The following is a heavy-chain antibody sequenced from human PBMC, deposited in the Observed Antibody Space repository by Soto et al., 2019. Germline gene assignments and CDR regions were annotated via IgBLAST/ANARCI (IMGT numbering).Heavy chain of an antibody. CDR2: IIPIFGTA. D-gene: IGHD3-10*01. J-gene: IGHJ6*02. V-gene: IGHV1-69*06. CDR1: GGTFSSYA. CDR3: ASGQSGYYYYGMDV. Sequence: SVKVSCKASGGTFSSYAISWVRQAPGQGLGWMGGIIPIFGTANYAQKFQGRVTITADKSTSTAYMELSSLRSEDTAVYYCASGQSGYYYYGMDVWVQGTTVTVSS.